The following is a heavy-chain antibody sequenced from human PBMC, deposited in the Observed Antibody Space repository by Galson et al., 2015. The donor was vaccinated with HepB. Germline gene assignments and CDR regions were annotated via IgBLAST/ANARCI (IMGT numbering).Heavy chain of an antibody. J-gene: IGHJ3*02. Sequence: SLRLSCAASGFTFSSHGMHWVRQAPGKGLEWVAVISYDGSNKYYADSVKGRFTISRDNSKNTLYLQMNSLRAEDTAVYYCAKDQRWFGELPGAFDIWGQGTMVTVSS. CDR2: ISYDGSNK. V-gene: IGHV3-30*18. CDR3: AKDQRWFGELPGAFDI. CDR1: GFTFSSHG. D-gene: IGHD3-10*01.